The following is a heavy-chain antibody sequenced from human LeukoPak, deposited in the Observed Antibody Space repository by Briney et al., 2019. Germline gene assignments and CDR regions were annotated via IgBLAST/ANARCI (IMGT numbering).Heavy chain of an antibody. J-gene: IGHJ4*02. CDR3: ATTSLAYYFDY. Sequence: GASVEVSCKASGGTFSSYAISWVRQAPGQGLEWMGRIIPILGIANYAQKFQGRVTITADKSTSTAYMELSSLRSEDTAVYYCATTSLAYYFDYWGQGTLVTVSS. CDR1: GGTFSSYA. CDR2: IIPILGIA. D-gene: IGHD2-15*01. V-gene: IGHV1-69*04.